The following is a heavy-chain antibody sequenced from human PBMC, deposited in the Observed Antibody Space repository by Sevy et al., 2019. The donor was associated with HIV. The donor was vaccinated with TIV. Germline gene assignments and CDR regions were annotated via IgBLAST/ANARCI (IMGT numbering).Heavy chain of an antibody. D-gene: IGHD2-15*01. J-gene: IGHJ4*02. CDR3: ARTKYCSGGSGYFYFDY. V-gene: IGHV4-30-4*01. CDR2: IYSSGST. CDR1: GGSISSGDYH. Sequence: SETLSLTCTVSGGSISSGDYHWSWIRQPPGKGLEWIGYIYSSGSTYHNPSLKGRVTISIDTSENQFSLKLSSVTAADTAAYYCARTKYCSGGSGYFYFDYWGQGTLVTVSS.